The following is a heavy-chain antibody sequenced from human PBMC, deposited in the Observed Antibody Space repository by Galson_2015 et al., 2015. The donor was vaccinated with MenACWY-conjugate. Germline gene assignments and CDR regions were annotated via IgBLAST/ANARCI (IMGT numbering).Heavy chain of an antibody. CDR1: GFTFSNSW. CDR3: ARAKTQWLSSTFDA. D-gene: IGHD6-19*01. Sequence: SLRLSCATSGFTFSNSWMGWVRQAPGKGLEWVANIKHDGSGKFYVDSVKGRFIISRDNAKNSLYLQMDSLRAEDTAVYFCARAKTQWLSSTFDAWGQGTLVTVSS. J-gene: IGHJ5*02. V-gene: IGHV3-7*01. CDR2: IKHDGSGK.